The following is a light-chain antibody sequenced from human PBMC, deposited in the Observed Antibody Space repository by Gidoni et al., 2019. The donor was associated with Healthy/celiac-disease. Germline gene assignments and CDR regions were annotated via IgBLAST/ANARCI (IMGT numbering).Light chain of an antibody. J-gene: IGKJ1*01. CDR3: QQYNNWGT. Sequence: EILMTQSPATLSVSPGERATLSCRASQRVSSNLARSQQKPGQAPRLLSYGASTRATGIPARFSGSGSGTEFTLTISSLQSEDVAVYYCQQYNNWGTFGQGTKVEIK. CDR1: QRVSSN. CDR2: GAS. V-gene: IGKV3-15*01.